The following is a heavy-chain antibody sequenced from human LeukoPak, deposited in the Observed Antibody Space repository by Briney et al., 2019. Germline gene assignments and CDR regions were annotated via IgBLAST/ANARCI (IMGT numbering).Heavy chain of an antibody. Sequence: KTSETLSLTCAVYGGSFSGYYWSWIRQPPGKGLEWIGEINHSGSTNYNPSLKSRVTISVDTSKNQFSLKLSSVTAADTAVYYCARETTGLARYFDYWGQGTLVTVSS. V-gene: IGHV4-34*01. CDR3: ARETTGLARYFDY. J-gene: IGHJ4*02. CDR1: GGSFSGYY. D-gene: IGHD4-17*01. CDR2: INHSGST.